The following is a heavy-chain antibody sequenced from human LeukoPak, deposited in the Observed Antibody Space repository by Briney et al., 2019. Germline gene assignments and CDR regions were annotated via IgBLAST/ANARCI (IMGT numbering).Heavy chain of an antibody. CDR1: GYTFTGYY. V-gene: IGHV1-2*02. CDR3: AREGFYDSSGFDY. Sequence: ASVKVSCKASGYTFTGYYMHWVRQAPGQGLEWMGWINPNSGGTNYAQKFQGRVTMTRDTSISTAYMELSRLRSDDTAVYYCAREGFYDSSGFDYWGQGTLVTVSS. D-gene: IGHD3-22*01. CDR2: INPNSGGT. J-gene: IGHJ4*02.